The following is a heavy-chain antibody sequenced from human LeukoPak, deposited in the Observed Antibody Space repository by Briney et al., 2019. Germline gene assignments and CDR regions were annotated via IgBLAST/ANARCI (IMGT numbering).Heavy chain of an antibody. CDR3: AREDNVVVPAAHSYFDY. CDR2: IKQDGSEK. V-gene: IGHV3-7*01. Sequence: GGSLRLSCAASGFTFSSYWMSWVRQAPGKGLEWVANIKQDGSEKYYVDSVKGRFTISRDNAKNSLYLQMNSLRAEDTAVYYCAREDNVVVPAAHSYFDYWDQGTLVTVSS. D-gene: IGHD2-2*01. J-gene: IGHJ4*02. CDR1: GFTFSSYW.